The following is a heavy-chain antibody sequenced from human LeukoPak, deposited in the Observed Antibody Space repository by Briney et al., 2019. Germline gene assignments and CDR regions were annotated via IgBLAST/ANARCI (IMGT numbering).Heavy chain of an antibody. J-gene: IGHJ3*02. V-gene: IGHV3-21*01. CDR3: ARFWLRAFDI. D-gene: IGHD3-9*01. CDR2: ISSSSSYI. CDR1: GFTFSSYS. Sequence: KSGGSLTLSCTASGFTFSSYSMNWVRQAPGKGLEWVSSISSSSSYIYYADSVKGRFTISRDNAKNSLYLQMNSLRAEDTAVYYCARFWLRAFDIWGQGTMVTVSS.